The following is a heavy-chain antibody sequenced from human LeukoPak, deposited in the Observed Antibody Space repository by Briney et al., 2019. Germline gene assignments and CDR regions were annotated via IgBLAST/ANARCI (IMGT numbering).Heavy chain of an antibody. CDR1: GGSISSSSYY. CDR3: ARVSSVAGIGSRRSPSWWFDP. V-gene: IGHV4-39*07. CDR2: IYYSGST. Sequence: SETLSLTCTVSGGSISSSSYYWGWIRQPPGKGLEWIGSIYYSGSTYYNPSLKSRVTISVDTSKNQFSLKLSSVTAADTAVYYCARVSSVAGIGSRRSPSWWFDPWGQGTLVTVSS. J-gene: IGHJ5*02. D-gene: IGHD6-19*01.